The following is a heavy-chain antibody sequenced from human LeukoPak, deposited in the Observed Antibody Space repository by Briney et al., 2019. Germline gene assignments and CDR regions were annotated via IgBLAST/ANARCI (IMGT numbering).Heavy chain of an antibody. CDR1: GYTFTMYC. CDR3: ARGIASRRNWFDP. D-gene: IGHD6-6*01. V-gene: IGHV1-46*01. CDR2: INPSGGST. Sequence: EASVSVSFTASGYTFTMYCMHWVRQAPGQGGERVGMINPSGGSTNYAQHFHGRVTMTIDTSTSTVYMELSSLRSEDTAVYYCARGIASRRNWFDPWGQGTLVTVSS. J-gene: IGHJ5*02.